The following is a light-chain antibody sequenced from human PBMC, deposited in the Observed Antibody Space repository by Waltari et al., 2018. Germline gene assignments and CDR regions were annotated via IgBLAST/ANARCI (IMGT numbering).Light chain of an antibody. CDR3: SSYTSSSTLNWV. CDR1: SSDVGGYNY. CDR2: GFS. J-gene: IGLJ3*02. V-gene: IGLV2-14*01. Sequence: QSALTQPASVSGSPGQSITISCTGTSSDVGGYNYVSWYQQHPGKAPKLMIYGFSNRPSGVSTRFSGSKSGNTASLTISGLQAEDDADYYYSSYTSSSTLNWVVGGGTKLTVL.